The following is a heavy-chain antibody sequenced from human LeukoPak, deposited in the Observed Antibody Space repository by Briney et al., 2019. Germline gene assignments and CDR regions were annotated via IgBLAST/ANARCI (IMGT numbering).Heavy chain of an antibody. D-gene: IGHD4-11*01. J-gene: IGHJ6*03. V-gene: IGHV1-46*01. CDR3: ATGGSTVTTFYYYYMDV. CDR1: GYTFTSYY. Sequence: GASVKVSCKASGYTFTSYYMHWVRQAPGQGLEWMGIINPSGGSTSYAQKFQGRVTMTRDTSTSTVYMELSSLRSEDTAVYYCATGGSTVTTFYYYYMDVWGKGTTVTVSS. CDR2: INPSGGST.